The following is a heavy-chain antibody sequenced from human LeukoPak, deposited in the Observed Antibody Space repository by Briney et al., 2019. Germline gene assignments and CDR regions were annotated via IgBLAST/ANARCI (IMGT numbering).Heavy chain of an antibody. CDR2: IYYSGNT. CDR1: GVSITSDDYS. J-gene: IGHJ4*02. D-gene: IGHD4-11*01. CDR3: ARTYIDYLPL. V-gene: IGHV4-30-4*01. Sequence: SQTLSLTCTVSGVSITSDDYSWSWIRQPPGKGLEWIGYIYYSGNTYYNPSLKSRVTISVDTSKNQFSLKLSSVTAADTAVYYCARTYIDYLPLWGQGTLVTVSS.